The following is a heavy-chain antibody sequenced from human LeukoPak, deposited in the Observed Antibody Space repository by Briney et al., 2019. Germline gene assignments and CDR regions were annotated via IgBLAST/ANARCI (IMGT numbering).Heavy chain of an antibody. D-gene: IGHD3-22*01. CDR1: GYTFTGHY. CDR2: INPNSGGT. Sequence: ASVKVSCKASGYTFTGHYMHWVRQAPGQGLEWMGWINPNSGGTNYAQKFQGRVTMTRDTSISTAYMELSRLRSDDTAVYYCARDLPYYCDSSGYSSPGNWGQGTLVTVSS. CDR3: ARDLPYYCDSSGYSSPGN. J-gene: IGHJ4*02. V-gene: IGHV1-2*02.